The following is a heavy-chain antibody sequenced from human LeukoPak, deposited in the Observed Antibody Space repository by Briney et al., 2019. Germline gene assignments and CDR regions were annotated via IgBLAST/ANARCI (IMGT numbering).Heavy chain of an antibody. CDR1: GFTVSSNY. Sequence: GGSLRLSCAASGFTVSSNYMSWVRQAPGKGLEWVSVIYSGGSTYYADSVKGRFTISRHYSKNTLYLQMNSLRAEDTAVYYCARQTGYSSSSGPRPGEFDYWGQGTLVTVSS. J-gene: IGHJ4*02. V-gene: IGHV3-53*04. CDR3: ARQTGYSSSSGPRPGEFDY. CDR2: IYSGGST. D-gene: IGHD6-6*01.